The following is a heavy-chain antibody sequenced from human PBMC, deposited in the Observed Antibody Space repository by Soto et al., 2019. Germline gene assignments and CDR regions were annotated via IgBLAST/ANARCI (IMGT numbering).Heavy chain of an antibody. Sequence: GGSLRLSCAASGFTFSSYGMHWVRQAPGKGLEWVAVISYDGSNKYYADSVKGRFTISRDNSKNTLYLQMNSLRAEDTAVYYCAKEEGSSIAAFDAFDIWGQGTMVTV. D-gene: IGHD6-6*01. J-gene: IGHJ3*02. CDR2: ISYDGSNK. CDR3: AKEEGSSIAAFDAFDI. V-gene: IGHV3-30*18. CDR1: GFTFSSYG.